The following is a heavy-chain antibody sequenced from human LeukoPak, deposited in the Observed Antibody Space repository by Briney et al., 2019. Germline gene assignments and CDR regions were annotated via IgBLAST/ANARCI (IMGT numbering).Heavy chain of an antibody. CDR2: IHYSGST. V-gene: IGHV4-59*01. CDR1: GGSISSYY. J-gene: IGHJ5*02. CDR3: ARAGSSSWSWFDP. Sequence: SETLSLTCTVSGGSISSYYWSWIRQPPGKGLEWIGYIHYSGSTNYNPSLKSRVTISVDTSKNQFSLKLSSVTAADTAVYYCARAGSSSWSWFDPWGQGTLVTVSS. D-gene: IGHD6-13*01.